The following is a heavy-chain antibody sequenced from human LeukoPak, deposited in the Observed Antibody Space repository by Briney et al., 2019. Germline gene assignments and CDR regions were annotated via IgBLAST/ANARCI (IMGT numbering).Heavy chain of an antibody. CDR2: ISGSTTYI. Sequence: GGSLRLSCAASGFTVNSNYMSWVRQAPGKGLEWVSSISGSTTYIYYADSVKGRFTISRDNAKNSLYLQMNSLRAEDTAVYYCARGSEWSSGVSDYWGQGTLVTVSS. CDR3: ARGSEWSSGVSDY. CDR1: GFTVNSNY. D-gene: IGHD3-3*01. V-gene: IGHV3-21*01. J-gene: IGHJ4*02.